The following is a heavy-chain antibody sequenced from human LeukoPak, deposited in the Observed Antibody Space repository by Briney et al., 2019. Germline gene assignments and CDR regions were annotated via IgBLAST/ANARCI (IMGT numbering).Heavy chain of an antibody. D-gene: IGHD2-2*02. CDR1: GYSISSGYY. CDR3: ARDLAEDQLLYEGWFDP. J-gene: IGHJ5*02. Sequence: SETPSLTCTVSGYSISSGYYWSWIRQPPGKGLEWIGYIYHSGSTYYNPSLKSRVTISVDRSKNQFSLKLSSVTAADTAVYYCARDLAEDQLLYEGWFDPWGQGTLVTVSS. V-gene: IGHV4-38-2*02. CDR2: IYHSGST.